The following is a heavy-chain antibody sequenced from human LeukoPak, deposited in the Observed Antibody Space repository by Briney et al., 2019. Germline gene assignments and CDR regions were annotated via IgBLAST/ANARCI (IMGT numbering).Heavy chain of an antibody. CDR2: VYTSGST. J-gene: IGHJ4*02. Sequence: SETLSLTCTVSGGSISSYYWSWIRQPAGKGLEWIGRVYTSGSTNYNPSLKSRVTMSVDTPKNQFSLKLSSVTAAGTAVYYCARDREHSSSWYYFDYWGQGTLVTVSS. CDR3: ARDREHSSSWYYFDY. D-gene: IGHD6-13*01. CDR1: GGSISSYY. V-gene: IGHV4-4*07.